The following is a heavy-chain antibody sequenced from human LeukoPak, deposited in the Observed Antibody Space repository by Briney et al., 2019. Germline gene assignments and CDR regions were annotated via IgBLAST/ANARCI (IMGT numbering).Heavy chain of an antibody. V-gene: IGHV1-69*04. Sequence: GASVKVSCKASGGTFSSYAISWVRQAPGQGLEWMGRIIPILGIANYAQKFQGRVTITADKSTSTAYMELSSLRSKDTAVYYCARGLGEFGDYFDYWGQGTLVTVSS. CDR3: ARGLGEFGDYFDY. J-gene: IGHJ4*02. CDR2: IIPILGIA. D-gene: IGHD3-16*01. CDR1: GGTFSSYA.